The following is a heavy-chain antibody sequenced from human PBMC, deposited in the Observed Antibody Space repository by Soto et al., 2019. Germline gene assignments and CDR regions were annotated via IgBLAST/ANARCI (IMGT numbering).Heavy chain of an antibody. CDR1: GFTFDDYA. J-gene: IGHJ4*02. V-gene: IGHV3-9*01. CDR2: ISWNSCSI. D-gene: IGHD3-3*01. CDR3: AKGPPAYYDFWSPPDY. Sequence: PGGSLRLSCAASGFTFDDYAMHWVRQAPGQGLEWVSGISWNSCSIGYADSVKGRFTISRDNAKNSLYLQMNSLRAEDTALYYCAKGPPAYYDFWSPPDYWGQGTLVTVSS.